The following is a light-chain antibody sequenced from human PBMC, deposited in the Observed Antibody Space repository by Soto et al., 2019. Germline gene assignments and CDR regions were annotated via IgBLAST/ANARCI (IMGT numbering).Light chain of an antibody. J-gene: IGLJ3*02. CDR2: DVN. V-gene: IGLV2-14*01. CDR1: SSDVGGYNY. Sequence: QSALTQPASVSGSPGQSITISCTGTSSDVGGYNYVSRYQQRPGKAPKLMIYDVNNRPSGVSNRFSASKSGNTASLTISGLQAEDEADYYCSSYSSTTTLVFGGGTKLTVL. CDR3: SSYSSTTTLV.